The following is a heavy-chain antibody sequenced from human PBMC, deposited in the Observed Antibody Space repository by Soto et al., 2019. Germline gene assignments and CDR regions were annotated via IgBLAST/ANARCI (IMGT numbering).Heavy chain of an antibody. J-gene: IGHJ3*02. CDR3: ARLRRGSSGHHDAFDI. CDR1: GGTFSSYA. Sequence: ASLKVSCKASGGTFSSYAISWVRQAPGQGLEWMGGIIPIFGTANYAQKFQGRVTITADESTSTAYMELSSLRSEDTAVYYCARLRRGSSGHHDAFDIWGQGTVVTVS. CDR2: IIPIFGTA. D-gene: IGHD3-22*01. V-gene: IGHV1-69*13.